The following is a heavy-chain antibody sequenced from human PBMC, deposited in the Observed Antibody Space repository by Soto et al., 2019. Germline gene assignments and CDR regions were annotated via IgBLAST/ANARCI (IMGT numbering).Heavy chain of an antibody. J-gene: IGHJ4*02. V-gene: IGHV1-3*01. CDR1: GYTFTSYA. CDR2: INAGNGNT. D-gene: IGHD6-13*01. CDR3: ARGYKAAAGNVDY. Sequence: ASVKVSCKASGYTFTSYAMHWVRQAPGQRLEWMGWINAGNGNTKYSQKFQGRVTITRDTSASTAYMELSSLRSEDTAVYYCARGYKAAAGNVDYWGQGTLVTVSS.